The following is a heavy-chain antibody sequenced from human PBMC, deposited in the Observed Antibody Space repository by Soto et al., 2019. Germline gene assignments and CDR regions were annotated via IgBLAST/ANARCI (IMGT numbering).Heavy chain of an antibody. CDR3: ARINHRQWLSDY. Sequence: GESLKISCKTSGYSFTNCWIAWVRQMPGKGLEWMGIIYPDDSDTRYSPSFQGQVTISADNSIITAYLQWSTLKASDTAIYYCARINHRQWLSDYWGQGPLVTVSS. V-gene: IGHV5-51*01. CDR1: GYSFTNCW. J-gene: IGHJ4*02. CDR2: IYPDDSDT. D-gene: IGHD3-22*01.